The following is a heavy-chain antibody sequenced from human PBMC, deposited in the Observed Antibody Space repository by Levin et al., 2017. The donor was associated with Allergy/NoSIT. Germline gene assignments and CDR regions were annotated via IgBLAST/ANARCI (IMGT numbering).Heavy chain of an antibody. Sequence: PSQTLSLTCTVSGGSISSYYWSWIRQPPGKGLEWIGYIYYSGSTNYNPSLKSRVTISVDTSKNQFSLKLSSVTAADTAVYYCARDVRRDGYNGLDYWGQGTLVTVSS. CDR3: ARDVRRDGYNGLDY. D-gene: IGHD5-24*01. V-gene: IGHV4-59*01. CDR1: GGSISSYY. J-gene: IGHJ4*02. CDR2: IYYSGST.